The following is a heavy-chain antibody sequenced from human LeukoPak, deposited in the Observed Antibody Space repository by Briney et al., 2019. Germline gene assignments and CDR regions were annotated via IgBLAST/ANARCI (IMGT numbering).Heavy chain of an antibody. CDR1: GGTFSSYA. V-gene: IGHV1-69*04. CDR3: ARVGGYSYGSFDY. Sequence: ASVKVSCKASGGTFSSYAISWVRQAPGQGLEWMGRIIPILGIANYAQKFQGRVTITADKSTSTAYMELSSLRSEDTAVYYCARVGGYSYGSFDYWGQGTLVTVSS. D-gene: IGHD5-18*01. CDR2: IIPILGIA. J-gene: IGHJ4*02.